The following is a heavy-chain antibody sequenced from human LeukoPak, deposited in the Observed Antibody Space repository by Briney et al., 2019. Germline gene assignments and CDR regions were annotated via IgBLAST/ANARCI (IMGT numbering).Heavy chain of an antibody. CDR2: IYYSGST. Sequence: PSETLSLTCTVSGGSISSYYWSWIRQPPGKGLEWIGYIYYSGSTNYNPSLKSRVTISVDTSKNQFSLKLSSVTAADTAVYYCARVSGSYYGYNWFDPWGQGTMVTVSS. CDR3: ARVSGSYYGYNWFDP. CDR1: GGSISSYY. D-gene: IGHD1-26*01. V-gene: IGHV4-59*01. J-gene: IGHJ5*02.